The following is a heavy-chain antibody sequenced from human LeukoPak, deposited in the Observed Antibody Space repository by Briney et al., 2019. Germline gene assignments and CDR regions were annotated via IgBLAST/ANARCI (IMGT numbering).Heavy chain of an antibody. D-gene: IGHD3-16*01. Sequence: GGSLRLSCAASGFTFSSYSMNWARQAPGKGLEWVAGINHNGNVNYYVDSVKGRFTISRDNAKNSLYLQMSNLRAEDTAVYFCARGGGLDVWGQGATVTVSS. CDR1: GFTFSSYS. CDR3: ARGGGLDV. J-gene: IGHJ6*02. CDR2: INHNGNVN. V-gene: IGHV3-7*03.